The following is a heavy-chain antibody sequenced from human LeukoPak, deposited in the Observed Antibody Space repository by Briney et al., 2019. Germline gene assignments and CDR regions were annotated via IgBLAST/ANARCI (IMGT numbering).Heavy chain of an antibody. J-gene: IGHJ5*02. Sequence: GASLRLSCVASGFTFSNYAMSWVRQAPGKRLEWVSAVTGRGGSTYYADSVKGRFTISRDNSRNTLFLQMNSLRAEDTAVYYCARGGFDPWGQGTLVTVSS. CDR3: ARGGFDP. CDR2: VTGRGGST. V-gene: IGHV3-23*01. CDR1: GFTFSNYA.